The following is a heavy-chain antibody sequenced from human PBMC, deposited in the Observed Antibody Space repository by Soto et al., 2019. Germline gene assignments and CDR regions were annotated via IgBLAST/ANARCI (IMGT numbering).Heavy chain of an antibody. D-gene: IGHD5-18*01. CDR2: IGTAGDT. V-gene: IGHV3-13*01. CDR3: ARAIYSYGYPLFDY. Sequence: GGSLRLSCAASGFTFSSYDMHWVRQSTGKGLEWVSAIGTAGDTYYPGSVKGRFTISRENAKNSLYLQMNSLRAGDTAVYYCARAIYSYGYPLFDYWGQGTLVTVSS. CDR1: GFTFSSYD. J-gene: IGHJ4*02.